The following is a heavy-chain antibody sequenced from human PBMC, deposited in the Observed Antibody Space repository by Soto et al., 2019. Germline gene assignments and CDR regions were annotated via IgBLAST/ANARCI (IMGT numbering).Heavy chain of an antibody. Sequence: GGSLRLSCAASGFTFSSYAMSWVRQAPGKGLEWVSAISGSGGSTYYADSVKGRFTISRDNSKNTLYLQMNSLRAEDTAVYYCAKGKYYYDSSGYPPLDYWGQGTLVTVSS. J-gene: IGHJ4*02. V-gene: IGHV3-23*01. D-gene: IGHD3-22*01. CDR1: GFTFSSYA. CDR2: ISGSGGST. CDR3: AKGKYYYDSSGYPPLDY.